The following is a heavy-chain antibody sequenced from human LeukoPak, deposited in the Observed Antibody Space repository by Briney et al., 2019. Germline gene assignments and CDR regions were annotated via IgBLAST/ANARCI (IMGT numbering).Heavy chain of an antibody. J-gene: IGHJ5*02. CDR1: GFTFSSYS. V-gene: IGHV3-48*01. CDR3: ARVPVVPAGRDNWFDP. Sequence: PGGSLRLSCAASGFTFSSYSMNWVRQAPGKGLEWVSYISSSSSTIYYADSVKGRFTISRDNAKNSLYLQMNSLRAEDTAVYYCARVPVVPAGRDNWFDPWGQGTLVTVSS. CDR2: ISSSSSTI. D-gene: IGHD2-2*01.